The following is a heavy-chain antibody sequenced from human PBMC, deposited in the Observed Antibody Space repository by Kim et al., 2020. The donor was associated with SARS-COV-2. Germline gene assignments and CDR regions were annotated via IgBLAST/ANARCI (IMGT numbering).Heavy chain of an antibody. V-gene: IGHV3-11*06. J-gene: IGHJ5*02. CDR2: ISSSSSYT. CDR3: ARGQWIHNWFDP. Sequence: GGSMRLSCAASGFTFSDYYMSWIRQAPGKGLEWVSYISSSSSYTNYADSVKGRFTISRDNAKNSLYLQMNSLRAEDTAVYYCARGQWIHNWFDPWVQGTLVTVSS. D-gene: IGHD5-18*01. CDR1: GFTFSDYY.